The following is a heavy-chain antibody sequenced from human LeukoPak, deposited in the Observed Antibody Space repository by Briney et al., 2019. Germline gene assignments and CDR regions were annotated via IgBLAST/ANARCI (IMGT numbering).Heavy chain of an antibody. CDR1: GFTFSSLW. Sequence: GGSLRLSCAAPGFTFSSLWMSWVRQAPGKGLEWVANIKQDGSEKYYVDSVKGRFTISRDNTKNSLFLQMNSLRVEDTAVYYCARDSDSSDFDYWGQGTLVTVSS. V-gene: IGHV3-7*05. CDR3: ARDSDSSDFDY. D-gene: IGHD6-13*01. CDR2: IKQDGSEK. J-gene: IGHJ4*02.